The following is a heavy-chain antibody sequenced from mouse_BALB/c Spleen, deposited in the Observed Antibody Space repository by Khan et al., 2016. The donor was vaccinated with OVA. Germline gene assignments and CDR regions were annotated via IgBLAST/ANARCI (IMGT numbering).Heavy chain of an antibody. J-gene: IGHJ3*01. D-gene: IGHD2-4*01. V-gene: IGHV3-2*02. Sequence: EVQLKQSGPGLVKPSQSLSLTCTVTGYSITSEYTWNWIRQFPGNKLEWMGFISYSGNTRYNPSLKSRISITRDTSKNQFFLQLNSVTSEDTATYYCARKDYYDYDPFPYWGQGTLFTVSA. CDR1: GYSITSEYT. CDR2: ISYSGNT. CDR3: ARKDYYDYDPFPY.